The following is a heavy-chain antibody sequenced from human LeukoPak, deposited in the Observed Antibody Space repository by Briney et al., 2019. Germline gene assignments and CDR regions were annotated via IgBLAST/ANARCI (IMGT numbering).Heavy chain of an antibody. D-gene: IGHD3-10*01. Sequence: SETLSLTCAVYGGSFSGYYWSWIRQPPGKGLELIGEINHSGSTNYNPSLRSRVAISVDTSKNQFSLKLSSVTAADTAVYFCARVYYGRTYDYWYFDLWGRGTLVTVSS. CDR1: GGSFSGYY. CDR2: INHSGST. V-gene: IGHV4-34*01. CDR3: ARVYYGRTYDYWYFDL. J-gene: IGHJ2*01.